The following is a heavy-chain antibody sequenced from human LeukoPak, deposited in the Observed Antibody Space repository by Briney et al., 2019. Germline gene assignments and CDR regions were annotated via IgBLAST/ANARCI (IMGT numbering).Heavy chain of an antibody. CDR2: ISFDGSNK. CDR3: ARARYGGNWGELAY. D-gene: IGHD4-23*01. CDR1: GFAFSSYS. V-gene: IGHV3-30*04. Sequence: GGSLRLSCAASGFAFSSYSMHWVRQPPGKGLEWVAVISFDGSNKYYADSVKGRFTISRDNPKNTLYLQTNSLRTEDTAVYYCARARYGGNWGELAYWGQGTLVTVSS. J-gene: IGHJ4*02.